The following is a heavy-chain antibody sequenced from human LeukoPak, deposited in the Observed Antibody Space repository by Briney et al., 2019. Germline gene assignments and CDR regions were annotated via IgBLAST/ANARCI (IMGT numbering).Heavy chain of an antibody. CDR2: IISIFGTA. D-gene: IGHD6-19*01. Sequence: GASVKVSCKASGGTFSSYAISWVRQAPGQGLEWVGGIISIFGTANYAQKFQGRVTITADESTSTAYMELSSLRSEDTAVYYCARESSSGWYAGGFDYWGQGTLVTVSS. CDR1: GGTFSSYA. CDR3: ARESSSGWYAGGFDY. V-gene: IGHV1-69*13. J-gene: IGHJ4*02.